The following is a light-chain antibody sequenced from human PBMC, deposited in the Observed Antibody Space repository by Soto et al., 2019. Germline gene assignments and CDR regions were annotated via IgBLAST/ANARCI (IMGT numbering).Light chain of an antibody. CDR2: DAS. V-gene: IGKV1-5*01. CDR1: QTISSW. J-gene: IGKJ2*01. Sequence: DIQMTQSPSTLSASVGDRVTITCRASQTISSWLAWYQQKPGKAPKLLIFDASILESGVPSRFSGSGSGTDFTLSISSLQPDDFGTYYCQQYNDYSYTFGQGTKLESK. CDR3: QQYNDYSYT.